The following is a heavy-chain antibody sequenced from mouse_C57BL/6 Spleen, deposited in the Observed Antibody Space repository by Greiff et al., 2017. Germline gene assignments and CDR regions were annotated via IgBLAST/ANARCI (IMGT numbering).Heavy chain of an antibody. V-gene: IGHV1-64*01. D-gene: IGHD2-1*01. CDR2: IHPNSGST. J-gene: IGHJ2*01. CDR3: ARGAYGNYVPFFDY. Sequence: VQLQQPGAELVKPGASVQLSCKASGYTFTSYWMHWVKQRPGQGLEWIGMIHPNSGSTNYNEKFKSKATLTVDKSSSTAYMQLSSLTSEDSAVYYCARGAYGNYVPFFDYWGQGTTLTVSS. CDR1: GYTFTSYW.